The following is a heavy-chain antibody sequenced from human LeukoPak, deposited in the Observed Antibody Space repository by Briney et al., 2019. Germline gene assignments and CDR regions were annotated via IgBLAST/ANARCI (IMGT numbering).Heavy chain of an antibody. CDR3: AKGQGYYYDSSGYNAFDI. Sequence: GGSLRLSCAASGFTFDDYAMHWVRQAPGKGLEWVSGISWNSGSIGYADSVKGRFTISRDNAKNSLYLQMNSLRAEDMALYYCAKGQGYYYDSSGYNAFDIWGQGTMVTVSS. CDR1: GFTFDDYA. CDR2: ISWNSGSI. V-gene: IGHV3-9*03. J-gene: IGHJ3*02. D-gene: IGHD3-22*01.